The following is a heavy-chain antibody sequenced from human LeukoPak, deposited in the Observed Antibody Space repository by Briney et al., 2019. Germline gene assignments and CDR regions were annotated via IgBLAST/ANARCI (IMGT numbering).Heavy chain of an antibody. CDR3: AVPGPYYTNYGMDV. CDR1: GGSISSTNYY. CDR2: VYYTGST. V-gene: IGHV4-39*01. Sequence: SETLSLTCTVSGGSISSTNYYWGWIRQPPGKGLEWIGNVYYTGSTYYNTSLKSRVTISVDTSKNQFSLKLSSVTAADTAVYYCAVPGPYYTNYGMDVWGQGTMVTVSS. J-gene: IGHJ6*02.